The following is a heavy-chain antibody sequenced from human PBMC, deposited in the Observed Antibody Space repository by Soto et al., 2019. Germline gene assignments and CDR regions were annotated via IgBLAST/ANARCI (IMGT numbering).Heavy chain of an antibody. CDR3: VRDDIGPGIDY. V-gene: IGHV3-74*01. Sequence: PGGSLRVSCAASGFTFSSYWMHWVRQAPGKGLVWVSHIDSDGRSTTYADFVKGRFTISRDNAKNTLYLQMNSLRAEDTAVYYCVRDDIGPGIDYWGLGTLVTVSS. CDR2: IDSDGRST. CDR1: GFTFSSYW. J-gene: IGHJ4*02.